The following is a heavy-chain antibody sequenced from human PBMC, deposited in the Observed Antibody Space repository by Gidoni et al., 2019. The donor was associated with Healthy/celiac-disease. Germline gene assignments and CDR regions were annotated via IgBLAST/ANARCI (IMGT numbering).Heavy chain of an antibody. CDR1: GYTFTSYA. V-gene: IGHV1-3*01. CDR2: INAGNGNT. CDR3: AREYSVAAAGPDY. D-gene: IGHD6-13*01. J-gene: IGHJ4*02. Sequence: KVSCKASGYTFTSYAMHWVRQAPGLRLEWMGWINAGNGNTKYSQKFQGRVTITRDTSASTAYMELSSLRSEDTAVYYCAREYSVAAAGPDYWGQGTLVTVSS.